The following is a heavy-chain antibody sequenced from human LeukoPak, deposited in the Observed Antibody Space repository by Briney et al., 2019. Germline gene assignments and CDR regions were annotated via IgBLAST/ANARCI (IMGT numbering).Heavy chain of an antibody. V-gene: IGHV1-2*02. Sequence: ASVKVSCKASGYTFTGYYMHWVRQAPGQGLEWMGWINPNSGGTNYAQKFQGRVTMTRDTSISTAYMELSRLRSDDTAVYYCARGEYGDYVDDYYYGMDVWGQGTTVTVSS. D-gene: IGHD4-17*01. CDR1: GYTFTGYY. CDR3: ARGEYGDYVDDYYYGMDV. J-gene: IGHJ6*02. CDR2: INPNSGGT.